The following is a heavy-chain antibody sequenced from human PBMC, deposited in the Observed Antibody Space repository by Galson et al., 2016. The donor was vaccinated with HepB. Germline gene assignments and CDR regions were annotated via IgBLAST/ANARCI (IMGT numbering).Heavy chain of an antibody. CDR3: ARGVVCYGDRCTYTGMDA. J-gene: IGHJ6*02. CDR1: GFPFSYYG. Sequence: SLRLSCAGSGFPFSYYGMTWVRQAPGKGLEWVSAISVSGVSTHYADSVKGRFTISRDDSKNTLYLQMNSLRAEDTAVYYCARGVVCYGDRCTYTGMDAWGQGTTVTVSS. CDR2: ISVSGVST. V-gene: IGHV3-23*01. D-gene: IGHD2-21*02.